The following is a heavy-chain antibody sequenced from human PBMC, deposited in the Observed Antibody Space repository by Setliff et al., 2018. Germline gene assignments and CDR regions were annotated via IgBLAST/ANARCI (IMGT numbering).Heavy chain of an antibody. CDR2: VYYSGTT. J-gene: IGHJ4*02. V-gene: IGHV4-59*01. CDR3: ARGGTYRYFDY. Sequence: PSETLSLTCTVSGGSISTYYWSWIRQPPGEGLEFIGYVYYSGTTNYDPSLKSRVTMSVDTSKNQFSLKLSSVTAADTAVYYCARGGTYRYFDYWGQGTLVTVSS. CDR1: GGSISTYY.